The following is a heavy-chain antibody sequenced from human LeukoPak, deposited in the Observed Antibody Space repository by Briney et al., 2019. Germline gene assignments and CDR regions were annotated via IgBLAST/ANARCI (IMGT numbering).Heavy chain of an antibody. J-gene: IGHJ6*02. CDR3: ARWDGGSGSYGYYYGMEV. Sequence: ASVKVSCKASGYTFTSYDINAVRQATGQGVERMGWMNTKSGNTGYAQKFQGRVTMTRNTSISTAYMELSSLRSEDTAVYYCARWDGGSGSYGYYYGMEVWGQGTTVSVSS. V-gene: IGHV1-8*01. CDR1: GYTFTSYD. D-gene: IGHD3-10*01. CDR2: MNTKSGNT.